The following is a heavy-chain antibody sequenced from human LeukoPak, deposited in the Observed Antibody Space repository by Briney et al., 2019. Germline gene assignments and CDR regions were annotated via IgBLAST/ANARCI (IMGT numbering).Heavy chain of an antibody. CDR2: INSDGSST. Sequence: GGSLSLSCAASGFTFSSYWMHWVRQAPGKGLVWVSRINSDGSSTSYADSVKGRFTISRDNAKNTLYLQMNSLRGEDTAVYYCARVYRSSWYSVYWGQGTLVTVSS. D-gene: IGHD6-13*01. V-gene: IGHV3-74*01. J-gene: IGHJ4*02. CDR1: GFTFSSYW. CDR3: ARVYRSSWYSVY.